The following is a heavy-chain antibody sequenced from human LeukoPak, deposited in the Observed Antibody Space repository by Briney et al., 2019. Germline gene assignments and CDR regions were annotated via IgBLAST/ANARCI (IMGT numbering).Heavy chain of an antibody. CDR1: GFTFSSYW. D-gene: IGHD4-17*01. J-gene: IGHJ4*02. CDR3: MRDYWDYGDYFSDF. Sequence: GGSLRLSCAASGFTFSSYWMSWVRQAPGKGLEWVANIRQVGNEKYYVDSVKGRFTISRDNAKNSLYLQMNSLRAEDTAVYYCMRDYWDYGDYFSDFWGPGTQVTVSS. CDR2: IRQVGNEK. V-gene: IGHV3-7*01.